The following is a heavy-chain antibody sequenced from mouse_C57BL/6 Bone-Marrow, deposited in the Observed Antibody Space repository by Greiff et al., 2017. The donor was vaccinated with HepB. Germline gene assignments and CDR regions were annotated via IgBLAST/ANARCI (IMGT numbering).Heavy chain of an antibody. J-gene: IGHJ3*01. CDR2: IDPSDSYT. Sequence: QVQLKQPGAELVKPGASVKLSCKASGYTFTSYWMQWVKQRPGQGLEWIGEIDPSDSYTNYNQKFKGKATLTVDTSTSTAYMQLSILTSEDSAVYYCARLEYDYVDWFAYWGQGTLVTVSA. CDR3: ARLEYDYVDWFAY. D-gene: IGHD2-4*01. CDR1: GYTFTSYW. V-gene: IGHV1-50*01.